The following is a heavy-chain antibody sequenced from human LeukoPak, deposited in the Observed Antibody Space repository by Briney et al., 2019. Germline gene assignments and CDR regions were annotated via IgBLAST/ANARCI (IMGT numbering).Heavy chain of an antibody. CDR2: INHSGST. CDR1: GGSFSGYY. J-gene: IGHJ4*02. D-gene: IGHD3-22*01. Sequence: SETLSLTCAVYGGSFSGYYWSWIRQPPGKGLEWIGEINHSGSTNYNPPLKSRVTISVDTSKNQFSLKLSSVTAADTAVYYCARAGSLIVVVVPFDYWGQGTLVTVSS. V-gene: IGHV4-34*01. CDR3: ARAGSLIVVVVPFDY.